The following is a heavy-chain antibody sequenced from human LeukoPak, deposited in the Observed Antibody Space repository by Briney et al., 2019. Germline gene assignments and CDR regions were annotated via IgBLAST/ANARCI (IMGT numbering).Heavy chain of an antibody. Sequence: NPSETLSLTCAVYGGSFSGYYWSWIRQPPGKGLEWIGEINHSGGTNYNPSLKSRVTISVDTSKNQFSLKLSSVTAADTAVYYCALRIAVAGTAFDYWGQGTLVTVSS. CDR3: ALRIAVAGTAFDY. CDR2: INHSGGT. CDR1: GGSFSGYY. J-gene: IGHJ4*02. V-gene: IGHV4-34*01. D-gene: IGHD6-19*01.